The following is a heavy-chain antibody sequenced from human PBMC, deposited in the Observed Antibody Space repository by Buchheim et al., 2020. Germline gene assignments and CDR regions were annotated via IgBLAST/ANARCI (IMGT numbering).Heavy chain of an antibody. D-gene: IGHD3-3*01. CDR3: TRGSVTAGYDF. CDR1: GFTFSSYW. J-gene: IGHJ4*02. Sequence: EVQLAESGGGLVQPGGSLRLSCAASGFTFSSYWMHWVRQVPGKGLVWVSRTNTDGTGTDYADSVKGRFTISRDNAKNTVYLQMNNLRDEDTAVYYCTRGSVTAGYDFWGQGTL. CDR2: TNTDGTGT. V-gene: IGHV3-74*01.